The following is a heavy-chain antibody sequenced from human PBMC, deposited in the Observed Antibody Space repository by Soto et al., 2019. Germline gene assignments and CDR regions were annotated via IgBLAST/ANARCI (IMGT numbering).Heavy chain of an antibody. Sequence: QVQLVQSGAEVKKPGASVKVSFKASGYSFTSYAMHWVREAPGQRLEWMGWINAGNGNTKYSQKFQGRVTITRDTSASTAYMELSSLRSEDTAVYYCARVITGSGSYYGYWGQGTLVTVSS. CDR3: ARVITGSGSYYGY. D-gene: IGHD3-10*01. CDR1: GYSFTSYA. J-gene: IGHJ4*02. V-gene: IGHV1-3*01. CDR2: INAGNGNT.